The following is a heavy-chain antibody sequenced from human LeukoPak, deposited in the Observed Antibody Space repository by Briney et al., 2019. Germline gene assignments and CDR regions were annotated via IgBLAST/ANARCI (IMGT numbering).Heavy chain of an antibody. Sequence: SETLSLTCAVYGGSFSGYYWTWIRQPPGRGLEWIGEINHSGSTNYNPSLKSRVTISGDTSKSQFSLKLNSVTAADTAMYYCARGRDPYWGQGTLVTVSS. V-gene: IGHV4-34*01. CDR1: GGSFSGYY. CDR3: ARGRDPY. J-gene: IGHJ4*02. D-gene: IGHD5-24*01. CDR2: INHSGST.